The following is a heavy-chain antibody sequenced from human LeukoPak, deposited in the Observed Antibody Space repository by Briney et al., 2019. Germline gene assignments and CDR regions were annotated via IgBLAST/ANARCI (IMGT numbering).Heavy chain of an antibody. CDR1: GFTFSRYW. CDR2: IKEDGRET. V-gene: IGHV3-7*05. D-gene: IGHD3-3*01. Sequence: GGSLRLSCAASGFTFSRYWMSWVRQAPGKGLEWVANIKEDGRETYYVDSVKGRFTISRDNAKNSLYLQMHSLRAEDTAVYYCARDYDFWSGYFDWWGQGTRVTVSS. CDR3: ARDYDFWSGYFDW. J-gene: IGHJ4*02.